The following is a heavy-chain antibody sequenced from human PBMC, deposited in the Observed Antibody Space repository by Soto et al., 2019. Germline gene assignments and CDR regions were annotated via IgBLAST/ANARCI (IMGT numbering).Heavy chain of an antibody. CDR1: GGSISTYY. J-gene: IGHJ4*02. CDR2: IYYSGST. Sequence: PSETLSLTSTVSGGSISTYYWSWIRQPPGKGLEWIGYIYYSGSTNYNPSLKSRVTISVDTSKNQFSLKLSSVTAADTAVYYCARDRYSGSFNFFDYWGQGTLVTVSS. V-gene: IGHV4-59*01. D-gene: IGHD1-26*01. CDR3: ARDRYSGSFNFFDY.